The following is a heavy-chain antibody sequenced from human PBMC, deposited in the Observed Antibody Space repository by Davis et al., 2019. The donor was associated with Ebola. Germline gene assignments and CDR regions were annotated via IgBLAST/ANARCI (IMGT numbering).Heavy chain of an antibody. D-gene: IGHD6-13*01. CDR1: GFNFRSYG. J-gene: IGHJ4*02. V-gene: IGHV3-73*01. CDR2: IRSKANSYAT. Sequence: GESLKISCAASGFNFRSYGMHWVRQASGKGLEWVGRIRSKANSYATAYAASVKGRFTISRDDSKNTAYLQMNSLKTEDTAVYYCIGGSPIDYWGQGNLVTVSS. CDR3: IGGSPIDY.